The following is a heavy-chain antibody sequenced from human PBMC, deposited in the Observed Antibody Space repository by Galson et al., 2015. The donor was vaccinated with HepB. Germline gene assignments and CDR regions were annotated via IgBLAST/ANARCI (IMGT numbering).Heavy chain of an antibody. Sequence: SLRLSCAASGFTVSSNYMGWVRQAPGKGLEWVSVIYSGGSTYYADSVKGRFTISRDNSKNTLYLQMNSLRAEDTAVYYCARGSSLDAFDIWGQGTMVTVSS. CDR1: GFTVSSNY. CDR2: IYSGGST. V-gene: IGHV3-66*01. CDR3: ARGSSLDAFDI. J-gene: IGHJ3*02. D-gene: IGHD6-13*01.